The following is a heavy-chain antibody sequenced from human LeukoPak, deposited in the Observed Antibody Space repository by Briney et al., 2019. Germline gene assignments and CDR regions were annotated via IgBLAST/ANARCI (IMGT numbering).Heavy chain of an antibody. J-gene: IGHJ4*02. CDR1: GFTFSSYA. V-gene: IGHV3-23*01. CDR2: ISGSGGST. CDR3: AKALDQRGYSYGATDY. D-gene: IGHD5-18*01. Sequence: GGSLRLSCAASGFTFSSYAMSWVRQAPGMGLEWVSAISGSGGSTYYADSVKGRFTISRDNSKNTLYLQMNSLRAEDTAVYYCAKALDQRGYSYGATDYWGQGTLVTVSS.